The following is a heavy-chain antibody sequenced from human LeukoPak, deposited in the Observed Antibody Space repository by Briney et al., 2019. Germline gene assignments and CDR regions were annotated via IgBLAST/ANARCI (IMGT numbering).Heavy chain of an antibody. CDR1: GGTFSSYA. D-gene: IGHD6-19*01. CDR3: ARFQGIAVAGTGVGMDV. Sequence: SVKVSCKASGGTFSSYAISWVRQAPGQGVEWMGGIIPIFGTANYAQKFQGRVTITADESTSTDYMELSSLRSEDTAVYYCARFQGIAVAGTGVGMDVWGQGTTVTVSS. CDR2: IIPIFGTA. V-gene: IGHV1-69*13. J-gene: IGHJ6*02.